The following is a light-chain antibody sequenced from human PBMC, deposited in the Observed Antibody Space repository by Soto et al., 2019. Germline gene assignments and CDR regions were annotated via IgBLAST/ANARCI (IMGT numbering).Light chain of an antibody. Sequence: QSALTQPASLSGSPGQSITISCTGTSSDVGGYNHVSWYQQYPGKAPKLLIYEVSNRPSGVSNRFSGSKSGNTASLTISGLQAEDEADYYCCSYAGSSTPYVFGTGTKLTVL. J-gene: IGLJ1*01. CDR2: EVS. CDR3: CSYAGSSTPYV. V-gene: IGLV2-23*02. CDR1: SSDVGGYNH.